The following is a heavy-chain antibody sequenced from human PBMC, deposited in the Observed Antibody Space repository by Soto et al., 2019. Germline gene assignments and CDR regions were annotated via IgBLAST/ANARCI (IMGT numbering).Heavy chain of an antibody. J-gene: IGHJ4*02. CDR3: AHRSFTMATGFDY. D-gene: IGHD3-3*01. V-gene: IGHV2-5*02. Sequence: QITLKESGPTLVKPTQTLTLTCTFSGFSLSTTEVGVGWIRQPPGKALEWLALVYWDGDKRYSPSLKRRLTITKDTSKNQVVLTLTNVDPVDTATYYWAHRSFTMATGFDYWGQGTLVTVSS. CDR2: VYWDGDK. CDR1: GFSLSTTEVG.